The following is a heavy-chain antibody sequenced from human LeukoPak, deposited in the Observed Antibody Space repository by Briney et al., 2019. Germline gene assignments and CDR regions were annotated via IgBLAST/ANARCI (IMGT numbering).Heavy chain of an antibody. J-gene: IGHJ4*02. Sequence: GASVKVAYTAYRYTFTRDDFNWVREAGGKGLEWMGWMNPNTGRTGFAQKFQGRLTLTRDTSISTAYMELSSLTSEDTAVYYCARLSQTPDYYSNGGYYYLGYWGQGTPVTVSS. V-gene: IGHV1-8*01. CDR2: MNPNTGRT. CDR1: RYTFTRDD. D-gene: IGHD3-22*01. CDR3: ARLSQTPDYYSNGGYYYLGY.